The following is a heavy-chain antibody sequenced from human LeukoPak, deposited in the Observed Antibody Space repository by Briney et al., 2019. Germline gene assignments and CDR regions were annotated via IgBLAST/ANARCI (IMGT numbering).Heavy chain of an antibody. V-gene: IGHV3-48*03. Sequence: GGSLRLSCAASGFTFSNYEMNWVRQAPGKGLEWISYISNSGNTKYYADSVKGRFSISRDNANNSVYLQMNNLRAEDTAVYYCAAVIDYWGQGTLVTVSS. CDR3: AAVIDY. CDR1: GFTFSNYE. CDR2: ISNSGNTK. J-gene: IGHJ4*02.